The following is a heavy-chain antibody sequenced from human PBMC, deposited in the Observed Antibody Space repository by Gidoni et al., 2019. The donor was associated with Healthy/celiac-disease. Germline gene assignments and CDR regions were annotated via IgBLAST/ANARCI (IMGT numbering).Heavy chain of an antibody. CDR3: AKDLLSRELTGTPDFDY. CDR2: ISWDGGST. V-gene: IGHV3-43*01. D-gene: IGHD7-27*01. J-gene: IGHJ4*02. CDR1: GFTFDDYT. Sequence: EVQLLESGGVVVQPGGSLRLSCAASGFTFDDYTMHWVRQAPGKGLEWVSLISWDGGSTYYADSVKGRFTISRDNSKNSLYLQMNSLRTEDTALYYCAKDLLSRELTGTPDFDYWGQGTLVTVSS.